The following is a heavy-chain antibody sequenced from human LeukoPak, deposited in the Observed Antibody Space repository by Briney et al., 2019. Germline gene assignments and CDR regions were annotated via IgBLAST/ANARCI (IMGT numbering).Heavy chain of an antibody. CDR1: GFTFSSYG. Sequence: GRSLRLSCAASGFTFSSYGMHWVRQAPGKGLEWVAVIWYDGSNKYYADSVKGRFTISRDNSKNTLYLQMNSLRVEDSALYYCARGYYGSGSYYMGNYWGQGTLVTVSS. CDR2: IWYDGSNK. CDR3: ARGYYGSGSYYMGNY. D-gene: IGHD3-10*01. V-gene: IGHV3-33*08. J-gene: IGHJ4*02.